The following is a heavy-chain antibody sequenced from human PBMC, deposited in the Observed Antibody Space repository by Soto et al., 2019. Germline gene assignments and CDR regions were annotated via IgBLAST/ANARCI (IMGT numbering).Heavy chain of an antibody. V-gene: IGHV1-18*01. D-gene: IGHD3-10*01. CDR2: ISAYSGNT. J-gene: IGHJ4*02. Sequence: QVHLVQSGGEVKEPGASVKVSCKASGFTFTTYGFSWVQQAPGQGLKWMGWISAYSGNTNYVQKLQGRVTMTTDKSTSTAYMELRSLVSDDTAIYYCARHYGPGRHYFVNFDYWGQGTPVTVSS. CDR3: ARHYGPGRHYFVNFDY. CDR1: GFTFTTYG.